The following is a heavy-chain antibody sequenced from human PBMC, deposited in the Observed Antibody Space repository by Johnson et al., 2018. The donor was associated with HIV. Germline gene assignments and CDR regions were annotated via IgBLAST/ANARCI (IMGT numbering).Heavy chain of an antibody. CDR3: AREKLELGIDAFDI. Sequence: QVQLVESGGGVVQPGRSLRLPCAASGFTFSSYAMHWVRQATGKGLEWVAVISYDGSNKYYADYVKGRFTISSDNDKNTLYLQLNSLRAEDTAVYYCAREKLELGIDAFDIWGQGTMVTVSS. D-gene: IGHD1-7*01. J-gene: IGHJ3*02. CDR1: GFTFSSYA. V-gene: IGHV3-30*04. CDR2: ISYDGSNK.